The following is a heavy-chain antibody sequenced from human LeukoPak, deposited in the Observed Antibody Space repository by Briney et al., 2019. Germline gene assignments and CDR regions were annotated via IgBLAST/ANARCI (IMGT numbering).Heavy chain of an antibody. Sequence: ASVKVSCKTSGYIFTGYYMHWVRQTPGQGPEWMGWINPKTGATKYARNFQDRVTMTRDTSLNTAYMELSRLTPDDTATYYCARGRSYSDYLTLPYYFDNWGQGTLVIVSS. J-gene: IGHJ4*02. V-gene: IGHV1-2*02. D-gene: IGHD3-3*01. CDR1: GYIFTGYY. CDR2: INPKTGAT. CDR3: ARGRSYSDYLTLPYYFDN.